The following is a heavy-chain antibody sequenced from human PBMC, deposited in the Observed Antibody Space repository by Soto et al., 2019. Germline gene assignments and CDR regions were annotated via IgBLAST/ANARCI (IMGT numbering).Heavy chain of an antibody. Sequence: EVQLLESGGGLVQPGGSLRLSCAASGFTFSSYAMSWVRQAPGKGLEWVSVIYSGGSTYYADSVKGRFTISRDNSKNTLYLQMNSLRAEDTAVYYCARESIAAAGTRYYYYGMDVWGQGTTVTVSS. V-gene: IGHV3-23*03. D-gene: IGHD6-13*01. CDR3: ARESIAAAGTRYYYYGMDV. CDR1: GFTFSSYA. CDR2: IYSGGST. J-gene: IGHJ6*02.